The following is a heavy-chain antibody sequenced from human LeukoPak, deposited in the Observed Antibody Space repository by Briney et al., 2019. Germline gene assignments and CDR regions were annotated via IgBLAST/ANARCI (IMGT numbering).Heavy chain of an antibody. CDR1: GGSISSYY. V-gene: IGHV4-4*07. D-gene: IGHD1-26*01. CDR3: ARVGGIGGRTLFDP. CDR2: IYTSGST. Sequence: SETLSLTCTVSGGSISSYYWSWIRQPAGKGLEWIGRIYTSGSTNYNPSLKSRVTMSVDTSKNQFSLKLSSVTAADTAVYYCARVGGIGGRTLFDPWGQGTLVTASS. J-gene: IGHJ5*02.